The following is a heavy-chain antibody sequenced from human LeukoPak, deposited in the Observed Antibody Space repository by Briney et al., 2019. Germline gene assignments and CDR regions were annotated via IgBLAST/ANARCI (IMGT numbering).Heavy chain of an antibody. J-gene: IGHJ5*02. CDR1: GYTFTSYG. CDR3: ARGRVVVPAAILNWFDP. Sequence: ASVKVSCKASGYTFTSYGISWVRQAPGQGLEWMGWISAYNGNTNYAQKLQGRVTMTRNTSISTAYMELSSLRSEDTAVYYCARGRVVVPAAILNWFDPWGQGTLVTVSS. D-gene: IGHD2-2*02. CDR2: ISAYNGNT. V-gene: IGHV1-18*01.